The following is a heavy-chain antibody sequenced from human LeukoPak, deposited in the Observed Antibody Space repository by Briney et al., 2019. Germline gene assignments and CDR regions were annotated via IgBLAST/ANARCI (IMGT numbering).Heavy chain of an antibody. CDR3: ARWGPPYCSGGSCYSVWFDP. J-gene: IGHJ5*02. Sequence: GGSLRLSCAASGFTFSSYSMNWVRQAPGKGLEWFSSISSSSSYIYYADSVKGRFTISRDNAKNSLYLQMNSLRAEDTAVYYCARWGPPYCSGGSCYSVWFDPWGQGTLVTVSS. CDR2: ISSSSSYI. V-gene: IGHV3-21*01. D-gene: IGHD2-15*01. CDR1: GFTFSSYS.